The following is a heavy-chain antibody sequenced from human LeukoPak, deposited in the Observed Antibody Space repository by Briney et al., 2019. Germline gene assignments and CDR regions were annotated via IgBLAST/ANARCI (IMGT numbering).Heavy chain of an antibody. CDR1: GFTFSSYG. J-gene: IGHJ4*02. D-gene: IGHD1-26*01. Sequence: GGSQRLSCAASGFTFSSYGMHWVRQAPGKGLEWVAFIRYDGSNKYYADSVKGRFTISRDNSKNTLYLQMNSLRAEDTAVYYCAKDRDSGSYTTDWGQGTLVTVSS. CDR3: AKDRDSGSYTTD. V-gene: IGHV3-30*02. CDR2: IRYDGSNK.